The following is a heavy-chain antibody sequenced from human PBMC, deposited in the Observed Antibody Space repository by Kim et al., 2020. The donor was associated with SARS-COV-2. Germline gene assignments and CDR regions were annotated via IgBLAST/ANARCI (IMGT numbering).Heavy chain of an antibody. CDR1: GGTFSSYA. D-gene: IGHD3-10*01. Sequence: SVKVSCKASGGTFSSYAISWVRQAPGQGLEWMGGIIPIFGTANYAQKFQGRVTITADESTSTAYMELSSLRSEDTAVYYCARSWFGELLYLDYWGQGTLVTVSS. CDR3: ARSWFGELLYLDY. J-gene: IGHJ4*02. CDR2: IIPIFGTA. V-gene: IGHV1-69*13.